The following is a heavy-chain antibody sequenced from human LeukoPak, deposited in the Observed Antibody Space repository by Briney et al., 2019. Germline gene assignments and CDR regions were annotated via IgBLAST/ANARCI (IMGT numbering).Heavy chain of an antibody. CDR2: IYPRDSTT. CDR3: ARRAIIQGTSALDF. Sequence: GESLKISCKSSGYTFTHDWIGWVRQMPGKGLEWMGIIYPRDSTTRYSPAFEGQVTISVDKSITTAYLQWSSLKASDTAMYYCARRAIIQGTSALDFWGQGAVVIVSS. V-gene: IGHV5-51*01. CDR1: GYTFTHDW. D-gene: IGHD3-3*01. J-gene: IGHJ4*02.